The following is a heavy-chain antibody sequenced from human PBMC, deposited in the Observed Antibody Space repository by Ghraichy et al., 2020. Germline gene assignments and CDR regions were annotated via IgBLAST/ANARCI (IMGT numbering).Heavy chain of an antibody. CDR3: ADDDRGGAYFHP. D-gene: IGHD3-22*01. Sequence: SETLSLTCTLSGGSISSSFWTWIRQPAGKGLEWIGRIYTSVATKYNPSLKIRVTMSVDTSKNQFALKLTPVTAADTADYYCADDDRGGAYFHPWGQGTLVTVSS. V-gene: IGHV4-4*07. CDR1: GGSISSSF. J-gene: IGHJ1*01. CDR2: IYTSVAT.